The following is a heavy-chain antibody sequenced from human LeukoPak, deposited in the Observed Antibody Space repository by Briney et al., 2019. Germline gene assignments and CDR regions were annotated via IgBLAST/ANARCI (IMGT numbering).Heavy chain of an antibody. CDR3: AKDMTHYYDSSGQTYFDY. D-gene: IGHD3-22*01. V-gene: IGHV3-9*01. Sequence: GGSLRLSCAASGFTFDDYAMHWVRQAPGKGLEWVSGIRWNSGSIGYADSVKGRFTISRDNAKNSLYLQMNSLRAEDTALYYCAKDMTHYYDSSGQTYFDYWGQGTLVTVSS. CDR2: IRWNSGSI. CDR1: GFTFDDYA. J-gene: IGHJ4*02.